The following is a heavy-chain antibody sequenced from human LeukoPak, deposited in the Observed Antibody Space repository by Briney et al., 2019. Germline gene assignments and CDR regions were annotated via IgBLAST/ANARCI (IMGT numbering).Heavy chain of an antibody. CDR1: GGTFSSYA. V-gene: IGHV1-69*06. Sequence: SVKVSCKASGGTFSSYAISWVRQAPGQGLEWMGGIIPIFGTANYAQKFQGRVTITADKSTSTACMELSSLRSEDTAVYYCARSSGWLGERYYFDYWGQGTLVTVSS. CDR3: ARSSGWLGERYYFDY. D-gene: IGHD6-19*01. J-gene: IGHJ4*02. CDR2: IIPIFGTA.